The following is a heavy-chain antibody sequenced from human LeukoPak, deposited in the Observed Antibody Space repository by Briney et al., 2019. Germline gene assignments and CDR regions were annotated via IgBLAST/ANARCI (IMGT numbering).Heavy chain of an antibody. D-gene: IGHD5-12*01. V-gene: IGHV1-2*04. CDR2: INPNSGGT. J-gene: IGHJ4*02. CDR1: GYTFTVYY. CDR3: ARGIEAETGWFDY. Sequence: ASVTVSFTASGYTFTVYYMHWVRQAPGQGLEWMGWINPNSGGTNYAQKFQGWVTMTRDTSISTAYMELSRLRSDDTAVYYCARGIEAETGWFDYRGQGTLVTVSS.